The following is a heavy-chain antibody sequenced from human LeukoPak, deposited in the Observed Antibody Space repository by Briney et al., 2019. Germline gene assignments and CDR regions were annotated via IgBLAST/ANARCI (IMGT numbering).Heavy chain of an antibody. CDR2: ISYDGSNK. CDR3: GKELESYVVVVTAFDY. J-gene: IGHJ4*02. V-gene: IGHV3-30*18. CDR1: EFTFSSYG. D-gene: IGHD2-15*01. Sequence: PGGSLRLSCAASEFTFSSYGMHWVRQAPGKGLEWVAVISYDGSNKYYADSVKGRFTISRDNSKNTLYLQMNSLRAEDTAIYYCGKELESYVVVVTAFDYWGQGTLVTVSS.